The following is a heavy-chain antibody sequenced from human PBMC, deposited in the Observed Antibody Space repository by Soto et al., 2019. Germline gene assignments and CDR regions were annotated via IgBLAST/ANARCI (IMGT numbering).Heavy chain of an antibody. Sequence: QVQLVQSGSELKKPGASVKVSCKASGYTFTSYAMNWERQAPGQGLEWMGWINTNTGNPTYAQGFTGRFVFSLDTSVSTAYLQICSLKAEDTAVYYCARKRLSSGATVIRWFDPWGQGTLVTVSS. V-gene: IGHV7-4-1*01. CDR1: GYTFTSYA. CDR3: ARKRLSSGATVIRWFDP. J-gene: IGHJ5*02. D-gene: IGHD1-26*01. CDR2: INTNTGNP.